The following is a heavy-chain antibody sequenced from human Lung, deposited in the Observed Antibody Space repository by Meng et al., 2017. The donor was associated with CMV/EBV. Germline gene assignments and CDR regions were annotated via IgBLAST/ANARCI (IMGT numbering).Heavy chain of an antibody. Sequence: ASVKVSCKTSGYTFAGHYLHWLRQAPGQGLEWMAWIHYDTGETNYAQNFHGRVTVTRDTSITTVYMELRSLRPDDTAMYYCARDDNWGPDYWGHGTLVTVSS. CDR1: GYTFAGHY. CDR3: ARDDNWGPDY. CDR2: IHYDTGET. V-gene: IGHV1-2*02. J-gene: IGHJ4*01. D-gene: IGHD7-27*01.